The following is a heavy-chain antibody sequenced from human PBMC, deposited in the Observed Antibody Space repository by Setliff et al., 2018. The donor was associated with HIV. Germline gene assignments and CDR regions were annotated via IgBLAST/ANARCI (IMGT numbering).Heavy chain of an antibody. Sequence: PGGSLRLSCAASGFTFSNYWMSWVRQAPGKGLEWVAHINQDGSEKNHVDSVKGRFTISRDNAKNSLYLQMNSLRAEDTAVYYCARLRINDYWGQGTPVTVSS. V-gene: IGHV3-7*01. CDR2: INQDGSEK. CDR1: GFTFSNYW. CDR3: ARLRINDY. J-gene: IGHJ4*02.